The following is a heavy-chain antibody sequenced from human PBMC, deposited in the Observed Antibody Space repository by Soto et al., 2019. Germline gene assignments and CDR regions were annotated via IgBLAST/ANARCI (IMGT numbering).Heavy chain of an antibody. D-gene: IGHD2-15*01. CDR1: GFSVSHAW. J-gene: IGHJ6*02. Sequence: GGSLRLSCAASGFSVSHAWMIWVCYAPGKGLEWVGRIRSKGDGGTTDYAAPVKGRFTISGDDSKNTLFLQMNSLKAEDTAVYYCATDQAGGYFYYYGMVVWGQGTTVTVSS. V-gene: IGHV3-15*01. CDR3: ATDQAGGYFYYYGMVV. CDR2: IRSKGDGGTT.